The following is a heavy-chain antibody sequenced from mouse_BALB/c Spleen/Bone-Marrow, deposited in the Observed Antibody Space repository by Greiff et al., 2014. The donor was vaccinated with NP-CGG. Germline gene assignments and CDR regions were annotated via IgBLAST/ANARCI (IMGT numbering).Heavy chain of an antibody. V-gene: IGHV1S56*01. CDR2: IYPGNVNT. CDR1: GYTFTSYY. Sequence: VQLQQSGPELVKPGASVRISCKASGYTFTSYYIHWVKQRPGQGLEWIGWIYPGNVNTKYNEKFKSKATLTADKSSSTAYMQLSSLTCEDSAVYFCALFYYGSSYAMDYWGQGTSVTVSS. CDR3: ALFYYGSSYAMDY. J-gene: IGHJ4*01. D-gene: IGHD1-1*01.